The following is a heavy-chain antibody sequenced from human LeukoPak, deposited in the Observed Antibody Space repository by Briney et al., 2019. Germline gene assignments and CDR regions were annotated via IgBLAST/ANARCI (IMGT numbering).Heavy chain of an antibody. Sequence: SETLSLTCTVSGGSISSGSYYWSWIRQPAGKGLEWIGRIYTSGSTNYNPSLKSRVTISVDTSKNQFSLKLSSVTAADTAVYYCARVAILGYYYYMDVWGKGTTVTVSS. CDR1: GGSISSGSYY. V-gene: IGHV4-61*02. CDR3: ARVAILGYYYYMDV. D-gene: IGHD3-3*01. J-gene: IGHJ6*03. CDR2: IYTSGST.